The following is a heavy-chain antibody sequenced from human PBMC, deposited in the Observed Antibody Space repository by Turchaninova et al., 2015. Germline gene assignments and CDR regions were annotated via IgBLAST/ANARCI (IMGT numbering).Heavy chain of an antibody. J-gene: IGHJ4*02. CDR3: AKQFGSGTYYNYPDY. Sequence: EVQLLESGGGLVQPGGSLILSCAASGFTFSSYAMTWVRQAPGMGLEWVATISGSGGSTYYADSVKGRFTITRDNSRNTWYLKMSSLRADDTALYYWAKQFGSGTYYNYPDYWGQGTLVTVSS. D-gene: IGHD3-10*01. V-gene: IGHV3-23*01. CDR1: GFTFSSYA. CDR2: ISGSGGST.